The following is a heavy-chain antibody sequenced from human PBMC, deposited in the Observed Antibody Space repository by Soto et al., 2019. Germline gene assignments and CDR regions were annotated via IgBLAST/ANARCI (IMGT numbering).Heavy chain of an antibody. CDR2: IWYDGSNK. D-gene: IGHD3-16*01. CDR1: GFSFSIFG. J-gene: IGHJ1*01. CDR3: ARDDKDEYGADRGGFGC. V-gene: IGHV3-33*01. Sequence: QVHLVESGGGVVQPGTSLRLSCAASGFSFSIFGMHWVRQAPGKGLEWVAGIWYDGSNKYYADSVKGRFSISRDNSKNTLYLQMNSLRAEDTAVYYCARDDKDEYGADRGGFGCWGQGTLVIVSS.